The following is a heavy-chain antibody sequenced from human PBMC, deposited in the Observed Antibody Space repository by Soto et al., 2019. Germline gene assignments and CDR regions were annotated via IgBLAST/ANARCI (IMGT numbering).Heavy chain of an antibody. CDR1: GYTFTTYG. CDR3: ASPGILTELQLPYYYYGMDV. D-gene: IGHD3-9*01. V-gene: IGHV1-3*01. CDR2: INAGNGNT. J-gene: IGHJ6*02. Sequence: GASVKVSCKASGYTFTTYGISWVRQAPGQRLEWMGWINAGNGNTKYSQKFQGRVTITRDTSASTAYMELSSLRSEDTAVYYCASPGILTELQLPYYYYGMDVWGQGTKVTVSS.